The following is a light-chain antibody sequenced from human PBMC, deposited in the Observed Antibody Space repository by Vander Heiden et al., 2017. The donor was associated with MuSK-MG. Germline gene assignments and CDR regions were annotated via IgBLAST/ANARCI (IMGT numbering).Light chain of an antibody. V-gene: IGLV3-21*02. CDR2: DES. CDR1: NIGSKS. CDR3: QVWDSSSDHPV. J-gene: IGLJ1*01. Sequence: SSVVTQSPPVSVAPGQTARITCGGNNIGSKSVHWYQQKPGQAPVLVVYDESDRPSGIPERFSGSNSGNTATLTISRVEAGDEADYYCQVWDSSSDHPVFGIGTKVTVL.